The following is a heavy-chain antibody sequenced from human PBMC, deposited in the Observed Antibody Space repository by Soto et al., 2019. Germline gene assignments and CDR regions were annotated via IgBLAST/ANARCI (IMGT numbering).Heavy chain of an antibody. CDR1: GGSIYRSGYY. J-gene: IGHJ4*02. D-gene: IGHD2-15*01. CDR3: GKVLVGATGHTDSDS. Sequence: PSETLSLTCTVSGGSIYRSGYYWGWIRPPPGRGLEWIGNIDYNGVTYSNPSLKSRVTISRDTSKNQFSLKLTSVTAADTGLYYCGKVLVGATGHTDSDSWGPGTLVTVSS. V-gene: IGHV4-39*01. CDR2: IDYNGVT.